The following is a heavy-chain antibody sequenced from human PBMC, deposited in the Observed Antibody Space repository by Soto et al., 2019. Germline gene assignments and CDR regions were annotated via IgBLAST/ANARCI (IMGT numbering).Heavy chain of an antibody. V-gene: IGHV4-4*02. Sequence: SLTRAVSDGSIISSNWCRWVRQTPGKGLEWIGEIYHSGSTNYNPSLKSRVTISVDTSKNQFSLKLSSVTAADTAVYYCERQTRDYSIYGPWGQGTLVTVSS. CDR1: DGSIISSNW. CDR2: IYHSGST. D-gene: IGHD2-21*01. J-gene: IGHJ5*02. CDR3: ERQTRDYSIYGP.